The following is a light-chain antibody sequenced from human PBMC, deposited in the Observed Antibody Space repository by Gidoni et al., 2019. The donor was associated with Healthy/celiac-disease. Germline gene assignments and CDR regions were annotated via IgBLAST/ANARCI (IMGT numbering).Light chain of an antibody. CDR2: EVS. CDR3: SSYAGSNNLV. V-gene: IGLV2-8*01. Sequence: QSALPQPPSASGSPGQSVTISCTGTSSDVGGYNYVSWYQQQPGKAPKLMIYEVSERPSGVPDRFSGSKSGNTASLTVSGLQAEDEADYYCSSYAGSNNLVFGGGTKLTVL. J-gene: IGLJ2*01. CDR1: SSDVGGYNY.